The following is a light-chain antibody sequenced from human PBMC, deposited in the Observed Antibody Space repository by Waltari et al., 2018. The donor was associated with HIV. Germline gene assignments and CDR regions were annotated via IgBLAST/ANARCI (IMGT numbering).Light chain of an antibody. V-gene: IGLV2-8*01. CDR2: EVS. CDR1: SSDVGGYNY. Sequence: QSAPTQPPSASGSPGQSVTISCTGTSSDVGGYNYVSWYQQHPGKAPKLMIYEVSKRPSGVPDRFSGSKSGTSASLAISGLQSEDEAHYYCAAWDDSLNGPVFGGGTMLTVL. J-gene: IGLJ3*02. CDR3: AAWDDSLNGPV.